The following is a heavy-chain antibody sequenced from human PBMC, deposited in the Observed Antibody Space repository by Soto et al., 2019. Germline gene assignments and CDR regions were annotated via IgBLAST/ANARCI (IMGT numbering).Heavy chain of an antibody. V-gene: IGHV3-23*01. CDR2: ISGSGGTT. Sequence: PGGSLRLSCAGSGFTFSNYAMKWVRQAPGKGLEWVSGISGSGGTTYYADSVKGRFTISRDNSQDTLYLQMHSLRAEDTAVYYCTTDFCPLSCKYYYYGMDVWGQGTTVTVSS. CDR3: TTDFCPLSCKYYYYGMDV. CDR1: GFTFSNYA. J-gene: IGHJ6*02. D-gene: IGHD2-2*01.